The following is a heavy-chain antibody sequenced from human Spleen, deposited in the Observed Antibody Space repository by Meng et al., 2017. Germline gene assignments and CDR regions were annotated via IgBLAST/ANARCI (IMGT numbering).Heavy chain of an antibody. J-gene: IGHJ4*02. D-gene: IGHD4-11*01. CDR2: INHSGST. CDR3: ARGPTTMAHDFDY. CDR1: GGSFSDYY. V-gene: IGHV4-34*01. Sequence: QVALQQGGAGLLKLSETLSLTCVVSGGSFSDYYWSWIRQPPGKGLEWIGEINHSGSTNYNPSLESRATISVDTSQNNLSLKLSSVTAADSAVYYCARGPTTMAHDFDYWGQGTLVTVSS.